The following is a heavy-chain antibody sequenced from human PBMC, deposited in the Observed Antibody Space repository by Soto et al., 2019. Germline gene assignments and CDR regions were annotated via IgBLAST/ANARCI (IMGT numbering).Heavy chain of an antibody. J-gene: IGHJ4*02. V-gene: IGHV4-59*08. CDR1: GGSISSYY. Sequence: SETLSLTCTVSGGSISSYYWSWIRQPPGKGLEWIGYIYYSGSTNYNPSLKSRVTISVDTSKNQFSLKLSSVTAADTAVYYCARQMLGYCSGGSCPFDYWGQGTLVTVS. CDR2: IYYSGST. CDR3: ARQMLGYCSGGSCPFDY. D-gene: IGHD2-15*01.